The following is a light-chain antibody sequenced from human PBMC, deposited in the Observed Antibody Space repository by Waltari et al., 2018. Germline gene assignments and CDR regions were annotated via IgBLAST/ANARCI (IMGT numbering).Light chain of an antibody. Sequence: QSVLTQPPSVSAAPGQRVTISCSGGSSNIGNNYVSWYRQFPGTAPKLLIYEARGRPSGIPGRFSGSKSCTSATLDITGLQAGDEADYYCGTWDSSLSGAVFGGGTHLTVL. CDR3: GTWDSSLSGAV. V-gene: IGLV1-51*02. J-gene: IGLJ7*01. CDR2: EAR. CDR1: SSNIGNNY.